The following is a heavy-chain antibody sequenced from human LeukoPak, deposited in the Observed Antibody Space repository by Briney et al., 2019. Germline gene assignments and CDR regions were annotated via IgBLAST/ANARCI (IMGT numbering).Heavy chain of an antibody. CDR1: GFTFSSYW. V-gene: IGHV3-74*01. Sequence: PGGSLRLSCAASGFTFSSYWMHWVRQAPGKGLVWVSRINTDGSSTTYADSVKGRFTISRDNAKNTLYLQMNSLRAKDTAVYYCARARSITMVRGVIAYWGQGTLVTVSS. CDR3: ARARSITMVRGVIAY. D-gene: IGHD3-10*01. J-gene: IGHJ4*02. CDR2: INTDGSST.